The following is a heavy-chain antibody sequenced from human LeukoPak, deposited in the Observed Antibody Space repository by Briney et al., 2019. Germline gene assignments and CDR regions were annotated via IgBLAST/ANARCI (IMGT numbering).Heavy chain of an antibody. CDR3: ARICGSCQSGIFDY. J-gene: IGHJ4*02. CDR1: GFTFNNYA. D-gene: IGHD2-15*01. CDR2: ISGSGGRT. Sequence: GGSLRLSCAASGFTFNNYAMSWVRQAPGKGLECVSIISGSGGRTYDADSVKGRFTISRDNSRNTVYLLMNSLRAEDTAVYYCARICGSCQSGIFDYWGQGALVTVSS. V-gene: IGHV3-23*01.